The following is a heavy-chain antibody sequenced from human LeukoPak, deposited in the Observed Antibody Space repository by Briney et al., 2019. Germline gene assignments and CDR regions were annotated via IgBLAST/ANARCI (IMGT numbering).Heavy chain of an antibody. CDR1: RFTFSSYV. J-gene: IGHJ2*01. D-gene: IGHD3-22*01. Sequence: GGSLRLSCAASRFTFSSYVMSWVRQAPGKGLEWVSGISGSGRTTYYADSVKGRFTISRDNSKNTLYLQMDSLRAEDTAVYYCAKKVGDFYNSTGYPAVYWYFDLWGRGTLVTVSS. CDR2: ISGSGRTT. CDR3: AKKVGDFYNSTGYPAVYWYFDL. V-gene: IGHV3-23*01.